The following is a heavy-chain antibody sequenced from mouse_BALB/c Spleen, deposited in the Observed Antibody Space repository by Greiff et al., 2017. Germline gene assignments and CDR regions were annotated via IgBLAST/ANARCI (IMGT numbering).Heavy chain of an antibody. CDR1: GFTFSDYY. J-gene: IGHJ3*01. D-gene: IGHD2-10*02. V-gene: IGHV5-4*02. Sequence: EVQGVESGGGLVKPGGSLKLSCAASGFTFSDYYMYWVRQTPEKRLEWVATISDGGSYTYYPDSVKGRFTISRDNAKNNLYLQMSSLKSEDTAMYYCAREGEYGNYGWGQGTLVTVSA. CDR2: ISDGGSYT. CDR3: AREGEYGNYG.